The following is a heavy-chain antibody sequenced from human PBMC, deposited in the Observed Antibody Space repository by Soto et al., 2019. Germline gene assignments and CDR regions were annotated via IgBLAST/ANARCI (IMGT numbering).Heavy chain of an antibody. J-gene: IGHJ3*02. CDR1: GGSVNSGNYY. CDR2: MSHSGGT. Sequence: QVQLQQWGAGLLKPSETLSLTCAVYGGSVNSGNYYWSWIRQPPGKGLEWIGEMSHSGGTHFNPSLKSRVTMSVDTSKNQFSLKMGSVTAADTALYYCARVERGTATTVVDAFDIWGPGTLVTVSS. V-gene: IGHV4-34*01. D-gene: IGHD1-1*01. CDR3: ARVERGTATTVVDAFDI.